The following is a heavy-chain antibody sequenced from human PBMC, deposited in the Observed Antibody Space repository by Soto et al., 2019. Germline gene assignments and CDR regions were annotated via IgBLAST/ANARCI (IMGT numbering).Heavy chain of an antibody. V-gene: IGHV4-4*07. CDR2: IYATGTT. D-gene: IGHD2-2*03. J-gene: IGHJ5*02. Sequence: SETLSLTCTVSGASISGFYWSWIRKSAGKGLEWIGRIYATGTTDYNPSLKSRVMMSVDTSKKQFSLKLRSVTAADTAVYYCVRDGSKNLRDWFDPWGQGISVTVSS. CDR1: GASISGFY. CDR3: VRDGSKNLRDWFDP.